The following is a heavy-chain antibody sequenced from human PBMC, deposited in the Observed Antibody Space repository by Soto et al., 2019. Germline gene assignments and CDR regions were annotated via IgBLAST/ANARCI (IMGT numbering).Heavy chain of an antibody. CDR1: GVTVSSNY. J-gene: IGHJ6*03. CDR3: ARAAHYDFWSGYAPGDYYYMDV. Sequence: GGSLGLSCAASGVTVSSNYMSWVGQAPGKGLEWVSVIYSGGSTYYADSVKGRFTISRDNSKNTLYLQMNSLRAEDTAVYYCARAAHYDFWSGYAPGDYYYMDVWGKGTTVTVSS. CDR2: IYSGGST. D-gene: IGHD3-3*01. V-gene: IGHV3-66*01.